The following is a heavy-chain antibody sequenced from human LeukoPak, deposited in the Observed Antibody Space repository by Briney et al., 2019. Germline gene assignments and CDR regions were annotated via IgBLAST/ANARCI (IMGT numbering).Heavy chain of an antibody. CDR1: VGTLSSYA. CDR2: IIPILGIA. J-gene: IGHJ5*02. D-gene: IGHD3-3*01. V-gene: IGHV1-69*04. CDR3: ARDLEAAPAKLNWFDP. Sequence: SVNVSCKASVGTLSSYAISGVRQAPGQGLEWMGRIIPILGIANYAQKFQGRVTITADKTTSTAYMVLSSLRSEDTAVYYCARDLEAAPAKLNWFDPWGQGTLVTVSS.